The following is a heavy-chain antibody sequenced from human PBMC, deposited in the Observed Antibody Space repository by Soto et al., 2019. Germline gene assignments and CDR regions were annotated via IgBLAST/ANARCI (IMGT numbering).Heavy chain of an antibody. D-gene: IGHD5-18*01. CDR1: GGGISTYY. J-gene: IGHJ5*02. V-gene: IGHV4-4*07. CDR3: AIGQLFPDWFDP. CDR2: IYSSGST. Sequence: SETLALSCTVWGGGISTYYWTGIRQTTGKGLEWIARIYSSGSTKYNPALQSRVTMSLDTSNNQFSLRLTSVPAADTAASYCAIGQLFPDWFDPCGQGTLVTVSS.